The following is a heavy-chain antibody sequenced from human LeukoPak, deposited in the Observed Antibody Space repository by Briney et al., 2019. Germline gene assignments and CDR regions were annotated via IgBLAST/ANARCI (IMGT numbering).Heavy chain of an antibody. J-gene: IGHJ3*02. V-gene: IGHV3-30-3*01. CDR3: TRDNYYDSSDKPLTAFDI. CDR2: ISKDGSNK. CDR1: GFTFSRCA. D-gene: IGHD3-22*01. Sequence: PGRSLRLSCAASGFTFSRCAMHWVRQAPGKGLELVGLISKDGSNKYYADSVKGRFSISRDNSKNTLYLQMNSLRAEDTAVYYCTRDNYYDSSDKPLTAFDIWGQGTMVTVSS.